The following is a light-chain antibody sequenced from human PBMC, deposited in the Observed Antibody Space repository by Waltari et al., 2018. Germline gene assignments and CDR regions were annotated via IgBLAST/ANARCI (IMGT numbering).Light chain of an antibody. CDR1: NVGRSS. CDR2: LDS. Sequence: SSVPTQAPSVSVAPGHTATVTGGGDNVGRSSFHWYQHKPGRAPVLVVYLDSDRPSGIPERFSGSKSGNAATLTISRVEAGDEADYYCHVWDANTVMFGGGTKLTVL. CDR3: HVWDANTVM. V-gene: IGLV3-21*02. J-gene: IGLJ3*02.